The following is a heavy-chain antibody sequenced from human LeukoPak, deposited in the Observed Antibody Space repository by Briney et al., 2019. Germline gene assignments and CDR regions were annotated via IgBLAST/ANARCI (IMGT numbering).Heavy chain of an antibody. CDR1: GFTFNTYS. Sequence: GGSLRLSCEASGFTFNTYSMNWARQAPGKGLEWVSSIDSSGGYMFYADSVKGRFIISRDNAKDSLYLQMNSLRVEDTAVYYCLKGDRRDYWGQGALVTVSS. V-gene: IGHV3-21*06. CDR3: LKGDRRDY. J-gene: IGHJ4*02. CDR2: IDSSGGYM.